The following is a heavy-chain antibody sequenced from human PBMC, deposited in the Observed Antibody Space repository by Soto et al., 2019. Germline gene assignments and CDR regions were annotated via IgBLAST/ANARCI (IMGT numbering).Heavy chain of an antibody. CDR2: ISYDGSNK. J-gene: IGHJ5*02. CDR1: GFTFSSYG. Sequence: GGYLRLSCADSGFTFSSYGMHRVRQAPGKGLEWVAVISYDGSNKYYADSVKGRFTISRDNSKNTLYLQMNSLRAEYTAVYYCAKAPPTSVFDPSGQGTLVTVSS. V-gene: IGHV3-30*18. CDR3: AKAPPTSVFDP.